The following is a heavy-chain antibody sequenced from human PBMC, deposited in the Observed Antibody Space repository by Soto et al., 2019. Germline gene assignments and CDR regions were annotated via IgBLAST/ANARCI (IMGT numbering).Heavy chain of an antibody. Sequence: GGSLRLSCAAPGFTFSSYWMHWVRQVPGKGLVWVSRINTDGSITSHADSVKGRFTISRDNAKNTLYLQMNSLRADDTAVYYCTRDSGGRDAYWGQGALVTVSS. D-gene: IGHD2-15*01. CDR1: GFTFSSYW. V-gene: IGHV3-74*01. CDR3: TRDSGGRDAY. J-gene: IGHJ4*02. CDR2: INTDGSIT.